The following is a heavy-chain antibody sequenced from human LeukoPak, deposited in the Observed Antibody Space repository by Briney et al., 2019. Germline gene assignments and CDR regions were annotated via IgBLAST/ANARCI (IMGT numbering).Heavy chain of an antibody. CDR3: QSRFLEWLLDY. V-gene: IGHV4-39*01. CDR1: GGSISSNNYY. D-gene: IGHD3-3*01. CDR2: IYYGGYT. Sequence: PSETLSLTCTVSGGSISSNNYYWGWIRQPPGKGLEWIGSIYYGGYTYYNPSLKSRVTISVDTSKNQFSLKLSSVTAADTAIYYCQSRFLEWLLDYRGQGTLVTVSS. J-gene: IGHJ4*02.